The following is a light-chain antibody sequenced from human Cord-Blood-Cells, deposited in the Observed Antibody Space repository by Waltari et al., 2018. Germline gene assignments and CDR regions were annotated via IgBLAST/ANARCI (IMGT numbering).Light chain of an antibody. CDR3: MIWPSNAPGV. CDR2: YYSDSDK. V-gene: IGLV5-37*01. J-gene: IGLJ3*02. CDR1: SDINVGSSN. Sequence: QPVLTQPPSSSASPGESARLTCTLSSDINVGSSNIYWYKQKPGSPPRYLLYYYSDSDKGQGSGVPSRFSGSKDASANTVILLISGLQSEDEADYYCMIWPSNAPGVFGGGTKLTVL.